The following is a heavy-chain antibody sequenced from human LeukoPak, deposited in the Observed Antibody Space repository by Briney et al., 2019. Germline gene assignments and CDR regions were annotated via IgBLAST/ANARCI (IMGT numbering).Heavy chain of an antibody. D-gene: IGHD1-20*01. CDR1: GYTFTGYY. CDR2: INPNSGGT. J-gene: IGHJ4*02. V-gene: IGHV1-2*02. Sequence: ASLKVSCKASGYTFTGYYMHWVRQAPGQGLEWMGWINPNSGGTNYAQKFQGRVTMTRDTSISTAYMELSRLRSDDTAVYYCARDPNNWNDLFDYWGQGTLVTVSS. CDR3: ARDPNNWNDLFDY.